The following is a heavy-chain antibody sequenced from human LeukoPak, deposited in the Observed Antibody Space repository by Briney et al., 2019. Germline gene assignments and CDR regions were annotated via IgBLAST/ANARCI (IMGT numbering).Heavy chain of an antibody. CDR2: ISSSGSTI. D-gene: IGHD3-3*01. CDR3: ARDFVLRYLEWLTPNYYYYGMDV. V-gene: IGHV3-11*01. CDR1: GFTFSDYY. Sequence: GGSLRLSCAASGFTFSDYYMSWIRQAPGKGLEWVSYISSSGSTIYYADSVKGRFTISRDNAKNSLYLQMNSLRAEATAVYYCARDFVLRYLEWLTPNYYYYGMDVWGQGTTVTVSS. J-gene: IGHJ6*02.